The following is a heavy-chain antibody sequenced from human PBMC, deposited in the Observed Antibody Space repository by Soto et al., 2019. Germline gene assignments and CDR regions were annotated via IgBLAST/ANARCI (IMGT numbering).Heavy chain of an antibody. CDR3: AKDRRQWLAIEN. CDR1: GFSFSNYA. CDR2: ISGSGATT. J-gene: IGHJ4*02. Sequence: GGSLRLSCAASGFSFSNYAMSWVRQAPGKGLEWVSYISGSGATTSYTDSVRGRSIISRDNSKNTLYLQMNSLRTEDSAVYYCAKDRRQWLAIENWGQGTLVTVSS. D-gene: IGHD6-19*01. V-gene: IGHV3-23*01.